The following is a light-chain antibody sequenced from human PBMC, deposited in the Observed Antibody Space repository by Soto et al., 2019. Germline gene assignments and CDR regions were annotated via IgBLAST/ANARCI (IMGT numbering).Light chain of an antibody. J-gene: IGKJ1*01. CDR3: DPYVRSPT. CDR1: QSVSSNY. CDR2: DAS. Sequence: WAQSPDTVSLCAGERATLSCRASQSVSSNYLAWYQQKLGQAPRLLIYDASRRATGIPDRFSGSGSGTEFTLTISRLEPENFVAYYCDPYVRSPTFGQGTKVDIK. V-gene: IGKV3-20*01.